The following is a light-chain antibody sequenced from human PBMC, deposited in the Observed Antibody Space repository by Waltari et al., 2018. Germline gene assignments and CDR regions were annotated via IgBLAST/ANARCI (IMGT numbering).Light chain of an antibody. CDR3: QAWDPTSHVT. CDR2: EDA. V-gene: IGLV3-1*01. Sequence: SYELTQPPSVSVSPGQTASIPCSGDGLGNKYGSWFQQRPGQSPVLVIYEDAKRPSGVPARISGSNSENMATLTISGTQATDEADYYCQAWDPTSHVTFGGGTKLTVL. J-gene: IGLJ2*01. CDR1: GLGNKY.